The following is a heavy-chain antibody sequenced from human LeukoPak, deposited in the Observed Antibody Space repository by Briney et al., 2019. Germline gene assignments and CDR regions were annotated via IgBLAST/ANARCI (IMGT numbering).Heavy chain of an antibody. D-gene: IGHD4-17*01. CDR3: ARESVVGTTVTSDWFDP. CDR1: GGSISSGGYY. Sequence: PSQTLSLTCTVSGGSISSGGYYWSWIRQHPGKGLEWIGYIYYSGSTYYNTSLKSRVTISVDTSKNQFSLKLSSVTAADTAVYYCARESVVGTTVTSDWFDPWGQGTLVTVSS. J-gene: IGHJ5*02. V-gene: IGHV4-31*03. CDR2: IYYSGST.